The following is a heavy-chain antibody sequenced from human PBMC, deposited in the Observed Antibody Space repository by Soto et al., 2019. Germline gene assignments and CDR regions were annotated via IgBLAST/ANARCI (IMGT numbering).Heavy chain of an antibody. CDR1: GYISTSYW. V-gene: IGHV5-51*03. D-gene: IGHD6-19*01. CDR3: ARRLSTRWSYHF. Sequence: GRSLKISCKGSGYISTSYWIRWVRLMPGKGLEWMGILSPGDSDTSYSPSFQGQVAFSADKSISTAYLQGSGLKASDTAIYYCARRLSTRWSYHFWGQGILVTVST. CDR2: LSPGDSDT. J-gene: IGHJ4*02.